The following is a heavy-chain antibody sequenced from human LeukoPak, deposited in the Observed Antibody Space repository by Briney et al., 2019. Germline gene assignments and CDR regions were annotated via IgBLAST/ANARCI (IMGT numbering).Heavy chain of an antibody. V-gene: IGHV3-9*03. CDR3: AKAAYCSSTSCYFDY. J-gene: IGHJ4*02. Sequence: GRSLRLSCAASGFTFDDYAMHWVRQAPGKGLEWVSGISRNSGSIGYADSVKGRFTISRDNAKNSLYLQMNSLRAEDMALYYCAKAAYCSSTSCYFDYWGQGTLVTVSS. CDR2: ISRNSGSI. D-gene: IGHD2-2*01. CDR1: GFTFDDYA.